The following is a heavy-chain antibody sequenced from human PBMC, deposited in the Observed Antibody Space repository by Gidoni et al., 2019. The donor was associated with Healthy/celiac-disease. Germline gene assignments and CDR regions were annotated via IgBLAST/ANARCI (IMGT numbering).Heavy chain of an antibody. CDR3: ANVGRGYSYGFTFDY. D-gene: IGHD5-18*01. CDR1: GLTFSSYA. CDR2: ISGSGGST. J-gene: IGHJ4*02. Sequence: EVQLVESGGGLVQPGGSLSLSCAASGLTFSSYAMSWVRQAPGKGLEWVSAISGSGGSTYYADSVKGRFTISRDNSKNTLYLQMNSLRAEDTAVYYCANVGRGYSYGFTFDYWGQGTLVTVSS. V-gene: IGHV3-23*04.